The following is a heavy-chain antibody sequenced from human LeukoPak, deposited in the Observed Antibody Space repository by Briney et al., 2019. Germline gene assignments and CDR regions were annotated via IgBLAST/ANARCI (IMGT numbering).Heavy chain of an antibody. CDR2: IGGNGRST. J-gene: IGHJ1*01. V-gene: IGHV3-11*04. D-gene: IGHD6-19*01. CDR3: ATSQPSVAGTLCD. Sequence: GGTLRLSCAVSGLTYSDYFMTWIRQAPGKGLEWVSYIGGNGRSTYYADAVRGRFTISRDNAEHSLYLQIDNLRVDDTAVYYCATSQPSVAGTLCDWGQGALVTVSS. CDR1: GLTYSDYF.